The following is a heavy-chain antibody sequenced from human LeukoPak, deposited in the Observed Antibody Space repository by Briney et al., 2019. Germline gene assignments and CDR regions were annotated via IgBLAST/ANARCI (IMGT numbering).Heavy chain of an antibody. J-gene: IGHJ4*02. Sequence: GGSLRLSCAASGFTFSSYWMNWVRQAPGKGLVWVSRIASDGSSTSYADSVKGRFSISRDNAKNTLYLQMNSLRVEDTAVYYCARGDDYGDYVDYWGQGTLVTVSS. CDR2: IASDGSST. V-gene: IGHV3-74*01. D-gene: IGHD4-17*01. CDR3: ARGDDYGDYVDY. CDR1: GFTFSSYW.